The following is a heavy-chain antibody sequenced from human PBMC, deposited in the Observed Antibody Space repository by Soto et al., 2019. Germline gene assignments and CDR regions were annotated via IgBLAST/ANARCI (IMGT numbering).Heavy chain of an antibody. CDR1: GGTFSSYA. CDR2: IIPIFGTA. D-gene: IGHD3-22*01. V-gene: IGHV1-69*13. Sequence: SVKVSCKAPGGTFSSYAISWVRQAPGQGLEWMGGIIPIFGTANYAQKFQGRVTITADESTSTAYMELSSLRSEDTAVYYCASHIDSSGYSEGGAFDIWGQGTMVTVSS. J-gene: IGHJ3*02. CDR3: ASHIDSSGYSEGGAFDI.